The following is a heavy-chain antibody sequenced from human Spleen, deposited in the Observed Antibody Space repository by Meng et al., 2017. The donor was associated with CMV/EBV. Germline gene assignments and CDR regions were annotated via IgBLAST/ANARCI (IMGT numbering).Heavy chain of an antibody. Sequence: GESLKISCAASGFTFSSYEMTWVRQAPGKGLEWVSFISSSGTIIYYADSVKGRFTISRDNAKNSLYLQMNSLRAEDTAVYYCARDRGTAWYYGMDVWGQGTTVTVSS. D-gene: IGHD1-1*01. J-gene: IGHJ6*02. CDR1: GFTFSSYE. V-gene: IGHV3-48*03. CDR3: ARDRGTAWYYGMDV. CDR2: ISSSGTII.